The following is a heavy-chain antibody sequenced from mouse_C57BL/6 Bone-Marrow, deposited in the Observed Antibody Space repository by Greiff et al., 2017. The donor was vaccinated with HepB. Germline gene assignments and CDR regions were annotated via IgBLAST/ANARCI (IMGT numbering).Heavy chain of an antibody. CDR1: GYTFTDYY. Sequence: EVMLVESGPVLVKPGASVKMSCKASGYTFTDYYMNWVKQSHGKSLEWIGVINPYNGGTSYNQKFKGKATLTVDKSSSTAYMELNSLTSEDSAVYYCAMLRYFDVWGKGTTVTVSS. D-gene: IGHD1-3*01. CDR2: INPYNGGT. CDR3: AMLRYFDV. V-gene: IGHV1-19*01. J-gene: IGHJ1*03.